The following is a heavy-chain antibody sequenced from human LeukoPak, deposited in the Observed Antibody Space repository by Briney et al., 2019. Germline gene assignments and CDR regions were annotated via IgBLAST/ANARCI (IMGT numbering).Heavy chain of an antibody. J-gene: IGHJ6*03. Sequence: ASVKVSCKASGYTFTGYYMHWVRQAPGQGLEWMGWINPNSGGTNYAQKFQGRVTMTRDTSISTAYMELSRLRSDDTAVYYCARYSSGYTRHYYYMDVWGKGTTVTVSS. D-gene: IGHD3-22*01. CDR1: GYTFTGYY. V-gene: IGHV1-2*02. CDR3: ARYSSGYTRHYYYMDV. CDR2: INPNSGGT.